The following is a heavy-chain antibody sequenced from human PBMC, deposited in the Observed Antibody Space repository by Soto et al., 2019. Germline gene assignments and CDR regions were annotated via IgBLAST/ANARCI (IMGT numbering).Heavy chain of an antibody. V-gene: IGHV1-46*03. CDR3: ARVLGDLSHHYYYYYGMDV. D-gene: IGHD3-16*02. Sequence: GASVKVSCKASGYTFTSHYMHWVRQAPGQGLEWMGIINPSGGSTSYAQKFQGRVTMTRDTSTSTVYMELSSLRSEDTAVYYCARVLGDLSHHYYYYYGMDVWGQGTTVTVSS. CDR2: INPSGGST. J-gene: IGHJ6*02. CDR1: GYTFTSHY.